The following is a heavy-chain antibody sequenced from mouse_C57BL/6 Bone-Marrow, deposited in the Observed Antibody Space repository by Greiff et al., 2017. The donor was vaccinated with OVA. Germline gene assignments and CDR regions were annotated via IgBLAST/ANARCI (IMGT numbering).Heavy chain of an antibody. Sequence: VQRVESGAELARPGASVKMSCKASGYTFTSYTMHWVKQRPGQGLEWIGYINPSSGYTKYNQKFKDKATLTADKSSSTAYMQLSSLTSEDSAVYYCARSGPDYFDYWGQGTTLTVSS. J-gene: IGHJ2*01. CDR3: ARSGPDYFDY. V-gene: IGHV1-4*01. D-gene: IGHD3-1*01. CDR1: GYTFTSYT. CDR2: INPSSGYT.